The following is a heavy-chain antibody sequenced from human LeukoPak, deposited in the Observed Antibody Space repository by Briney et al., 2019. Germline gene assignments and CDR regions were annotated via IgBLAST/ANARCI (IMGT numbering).Heavy chain of an antibody. CDR1: GGSISSYY. CDR2: IYYSGST. V-gene: IGHV4-59*08. Sequence: SETLSLTCTFSGGSISSYYWSWIRQPPGKGLEWIGYIYYSGSTNYNPSLKSRVTISVDTSKNQFSLKLSSVTAADTAVYYCARLGGGAFDYWGQGTLVTVSS. J-gene: IGHJ4*02. CDR3: ARLGGGAFDY. D-gene: IGHD3-10*01.